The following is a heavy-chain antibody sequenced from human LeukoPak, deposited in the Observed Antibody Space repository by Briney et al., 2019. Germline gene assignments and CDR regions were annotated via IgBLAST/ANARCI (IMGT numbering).Heavy chain of an antibody. D-gene: IGHD3-16*01. Sequence: VSSVKVSCKASGGTFSSYAISWVRQAPGQGLEWMGGIIPIFGTANYAQKFQGRVTITADKSTSTAYMELSSLRPEDTAVYYCARRGNYGALGSWGQGTLVTVSS. CDR2: IIPIFGTA. CDR3: ARRGNYGALGS. CDR1: GGTFSSYA. J-gene: IGHJ5*02. V-gene: IGHV1-69*06.